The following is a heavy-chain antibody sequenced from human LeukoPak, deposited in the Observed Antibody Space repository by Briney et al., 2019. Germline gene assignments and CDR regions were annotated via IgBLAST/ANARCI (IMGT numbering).Heavy chain of an antibody. V-gene: IGHV3-72*01. CDR2: SAEKANSYTT. J-gene: IGHJ3*02. CDR1: GFTFSYHY. CDR3: VRGFNSFDM. Sequence: GGSLTLSCAASGFTFSYHYMDWVRQAPGKGLEWVARSAEKANSYTTLYAASVKGRLTISRDHSKDSLYLQMNSLKSEDMAVYYCVRGFNSFDMWGQGTMVTVSS.